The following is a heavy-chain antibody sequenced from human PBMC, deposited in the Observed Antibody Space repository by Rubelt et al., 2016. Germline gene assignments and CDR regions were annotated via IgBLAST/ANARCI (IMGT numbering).Heavy chain of an antibody. D-gene: IGHD2-21*01. CDR3: TQNTGDN. Sequence: EVQLVESGEGLVQPGGSLRLSCAASGFTFSSYWMSWVRQAPGKGLEWVANTNQDGSAKSYVDSVKGRFAISRDNSRNSLYLQMNSLRVEDTAVYYCTQNTGDNWGQGTLVTVSS. V-gene: IGHV3-7*02. CDR1: GFTFSSYW. J-gene: IGHJ4*02. CDR2: TNQDGSAK.